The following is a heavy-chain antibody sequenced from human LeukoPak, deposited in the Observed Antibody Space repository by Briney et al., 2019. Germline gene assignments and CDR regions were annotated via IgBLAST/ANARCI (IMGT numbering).Heavy chain of an antibody. CDR2: IKSKSHGETT. V-gene: IGHV3-15*01. J-gene: IGHJ6*02. D-gene: IGHD4-11*01. CDR1: GLIFSDAW. CDR3: TTDRGLTTVTAV. Sequence: GGSLRLSCAASGLIFSDAWMSWVRQAPGKGLEWVGRIKSKSHGETTDYAAPVEGRFTISRDDSKNTQYLQMNSLKIEDTAVYYCTTDRGLTTVTAVWGQGTTVTVSS.